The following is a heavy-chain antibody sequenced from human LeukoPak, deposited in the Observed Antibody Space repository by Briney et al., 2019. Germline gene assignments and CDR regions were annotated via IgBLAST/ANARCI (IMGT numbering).Heavy chain of an antibody. CDR3: AKEELYGTIDY. V-gene: IGHV3-30*18. Sequence: GGSLRLSCAASGFTFSSYGMPWVRQAPGKGLEWVAVISYDGSNKYYADSVKGRFTISRDNSKNTLYLQMNSLRAEDTAVYYCAKEELYGTIDYWGQGTLVTVSS. J-gene: IGHJ4*02. CDR2: ISYDGSNK. CDR1: GFTFSSYG. D-gene: IGHD2/OR15-2a*01.